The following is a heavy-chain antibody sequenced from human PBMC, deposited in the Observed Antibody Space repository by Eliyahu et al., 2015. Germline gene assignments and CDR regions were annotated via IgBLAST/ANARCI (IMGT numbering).Heavy chain of an antibody. V-gene: IGHV3-21*01. D-gene: IGHD6-19*01. J-gene: IGHJ3*02. CDR3: ARDPSIAVGGNHDTFDI. Sequence: EVQLVESGGGLVKPGGSLRLSCAASGFTFTTYSMNWVRQAPGKGLEWVSSISSGSSYIYYADSVKGRFTXSRDNAKNSLYLQMNSLRAEDTALYYCARDPSIAVGGNHDTFDIWGQGTMVTVS. CDR2: ISSGSSYI. CDR1: GFTFTTYS.